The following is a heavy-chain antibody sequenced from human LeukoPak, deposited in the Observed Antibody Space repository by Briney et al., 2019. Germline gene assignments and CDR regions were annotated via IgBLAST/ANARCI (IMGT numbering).Heavy chain of an antibody. Sequence: ASVKVSCKASGGTFSSYAISWVRQAPGQGLEWMGWISGYNGNTNYAQKFQGRVTMTTDTSTSTAYMELRSLRSEDTAVYYCARDIRFLEWYFDPWGQGTLVTVSS. J-gene: IGHJ5*02. V-gene: IGHV1-18*01. CDR2: ISGYNGNT. CDR3: ARDIRFLEWYFDP. CDR1: GGTFSSYA. D-gene: IGHD3-3*01.